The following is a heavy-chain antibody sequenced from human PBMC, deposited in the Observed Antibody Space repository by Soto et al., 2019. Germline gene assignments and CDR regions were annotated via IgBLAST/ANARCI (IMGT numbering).Heavy chain of an antibody. CDR1: GGSISYYY. Sequence: SETLSLTCTVSGGSISYYYWSWIRQPPGKGLEWIGYIYYSGSTKSNPSLRGRITISVDTSKNQFSLKLRSVTAADTAVYYCARELRGYCTGGSCYTPFDTWGQGTLVTVSS. V-gene: IGHV4-59*01. CDR3: ARELRGYCTGGSCYTPFDT. D-gene: IGHD2-15*01. CDR2: IYYSGST. J-gene: IGHJ5*02.